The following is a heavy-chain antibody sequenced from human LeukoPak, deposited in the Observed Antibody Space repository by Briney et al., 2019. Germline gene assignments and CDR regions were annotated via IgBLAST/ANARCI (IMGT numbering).Heavy chain of an antibody. CDR3: ARDPIAAAAEFDY. CDR2: IIPIFGTA. Sequence: SVKVSCKASGYTFTSYAISWVRQAPGQGLEWMGGIIPIFGTANYAQKFQGRVTITADESTSTAYMELSSLRSEDTAVYYCARDPIAAAAEFDYWGQGTPVTVSS. CDR1: GYTFTSYA. D-gene: IGHD6-13*01. V-gene: IGHV1-69*13. J-gene: IGHJ4*02.